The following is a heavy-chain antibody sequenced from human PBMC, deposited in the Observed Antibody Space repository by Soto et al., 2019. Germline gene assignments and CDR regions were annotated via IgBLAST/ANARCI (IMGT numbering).Heavy chain of an antibody. J-gene: IGHJ6*02. Sequence: QLQLQESGPGLVKPSETLSLTCTVSGGSISSSSYYWGWIRQPPGKGLEWIGSIYYSGSTYYNPSLKSRVTISVDTSKNQFSLKLSSVTAADTAVYYCARPYYDILTGYSNYYYGMDVWGQGTTVTVSS. D-gene: IGHD3-9*01. CDR3: ARPYYDILTGYSNYYYGMDV. CDR1: GGSISSSSYY. CDR2: IYYSGST. V-gene: IGHV4-39*01.